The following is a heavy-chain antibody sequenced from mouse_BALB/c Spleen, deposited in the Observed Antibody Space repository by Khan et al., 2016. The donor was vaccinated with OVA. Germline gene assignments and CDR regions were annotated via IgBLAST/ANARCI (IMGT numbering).Heavy chain of an antibody. CDR2: MWSDGST. D-gene: IGHD2-10*01. CDR3: ARQPYYHYNVMDY. V-gene: IGHV2-6-1*01. Sequence: QVQLKESGPGLVAPSQSLSITCTLSGFSLTDYGVHWVRQPPGKGLEWLVLMWSDGSTTYNSALKSRLTISKDNSKSQVLLKMNSLQTEDTAMYFCARQPYYHYNVMDYWGQGTSVTVSS. J-gene: IGHJ4*01. CDR1: GFSLTDYG.